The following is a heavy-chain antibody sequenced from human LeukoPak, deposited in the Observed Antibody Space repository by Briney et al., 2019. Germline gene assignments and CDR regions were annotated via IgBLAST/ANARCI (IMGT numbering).Heavy chain of an antibody. J-gene: IGHJ4*02. CDR2: INSDGSGT. V-gene: IGHV3-74*01. CDR3: ARGGGKFEF. CDR1: GFTFSSHW. Sequence: PGGSLRLSCAASGFTFSSHWMHWVRQAPGKGLVWVSRINSDGSGTIYADSVKGRFTISRDNAKNSLYLEMNSLTAEDTAIYYCARGGGKFEFWGQGTLVTVSS. D-gene: IGHD4-23*01.